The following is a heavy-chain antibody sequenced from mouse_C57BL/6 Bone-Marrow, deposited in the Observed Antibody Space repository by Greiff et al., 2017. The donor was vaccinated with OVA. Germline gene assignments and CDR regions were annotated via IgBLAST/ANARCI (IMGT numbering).Heavy chain of an antibody. V-gene: IGHV1-63*01. Sequence: VKLMESGAELVRPGTSVKMSCKASGYTFTNYWIGWAKQRPGHGLEWIGDIYPGGGYTNYNEKFKGKATLTADKSSSTAYMQLSSLTSEDSAVYYCARLWLRMDYWGQGTSVTVSS. CDR3: ARLWLRMDY. J-gene: IGHJ4*01. CDR2: IYPGGGYT. D-gene: IGHD2-2*01. CDR1: GYTFTNYW.